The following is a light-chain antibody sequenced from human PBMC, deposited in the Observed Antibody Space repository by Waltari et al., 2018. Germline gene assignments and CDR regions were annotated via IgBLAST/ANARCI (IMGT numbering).Light chain of an antibody. CDR3: QQGYRTPLT. Sequence: DIQMTQSPSSLSASVGDRVTITCRASQNINNYLNWYQQRPGKAPKLLIYAASTLQSGAPSRFGGSGAGTDFTLTITSLQPEDFATYCCQQGYRTPLTFGGGTKVEIK. J-gene: IGKJ4*01. CDR2: AAS. CDR1: QNINNY. V-gene: IGKV1-39*01.